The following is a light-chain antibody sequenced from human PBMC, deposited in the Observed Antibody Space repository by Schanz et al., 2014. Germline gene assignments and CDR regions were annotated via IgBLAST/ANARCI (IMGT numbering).Light chain of an antibody. CDR2: WAS. J-gene: IGKJ2*01. CDR3: QQYYSPPHT. Sequence: DIVMTQSPDSLAVSLGERATINCRSSQNILAYSNIKNHLAWYQQKPGQPPKLLIYWASTRESGVPARFSGSGSGTDFKIKRRRLQEEDVAVYDCQQYYSPPHTFGQGTKLEF. V-gene: IGKV4-1*01. CDR1: QNILAYSNIKNH.